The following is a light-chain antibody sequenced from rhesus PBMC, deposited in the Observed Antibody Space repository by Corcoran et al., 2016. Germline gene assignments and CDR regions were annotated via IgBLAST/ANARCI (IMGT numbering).Light chain of an antibody. V-gene: IGKV3-53*01. Sequence: QVILTQSPATLSLSPGERATLSCRASQSVSSYLAWYQQKPGQAPRFLIHGASSRATGIPDRFSGSGSGTEFTLTISSLGPEYFAVYHCQKYSSSPLTFGGGAKVEIK. J-gene: IGKJ4*01. CDR1: QSVSSY. CDR2: GAS. CDR3: QKYSSSPLT.